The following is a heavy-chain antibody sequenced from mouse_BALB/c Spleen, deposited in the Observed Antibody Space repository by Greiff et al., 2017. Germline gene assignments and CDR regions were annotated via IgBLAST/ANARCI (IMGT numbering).Heavy chain of an antibody. CDR1: GYTFTSYW. D-gene: IGHD4-1*01. Sequence: VQLQQPGAELVKPGASVKLSCKASGYTFTSYWMHWVQQRPGQGLEWVGEINPSNGRTNYNDKFKSQATLTVDNSSNTVYMQISSLTSEDTAVYYCARMGGEAWFAYWGQGTLVTVSA. CDR2: INPSNGRT. V-gene: IGHV1S81*02. J-gene: IGHJ3*01. CDR3: ARMGGEAWFAY.